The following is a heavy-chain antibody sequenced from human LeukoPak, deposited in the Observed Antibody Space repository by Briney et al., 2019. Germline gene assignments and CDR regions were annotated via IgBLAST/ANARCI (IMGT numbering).Heavy chain of an antibody. D-gene: IGHD2-2*01. CDR2: INSDGSST. CDR1: GFTFSSYW. Sequence: PGGSLRLSCAASGFTFSSYWMHWVRQAPGKGLVWVSRINSDGSSTSYADSVKGRFTISRDNAKNSLYLQMNSLRAEDTAVYYCARAGGYCSSTSCQLLGYWGQGTLVTVSS. J-gene: IGHJ4*02. V-gene: IGHV3-74*01. CDR3: ARAGGYCSSTSCQLLGY.